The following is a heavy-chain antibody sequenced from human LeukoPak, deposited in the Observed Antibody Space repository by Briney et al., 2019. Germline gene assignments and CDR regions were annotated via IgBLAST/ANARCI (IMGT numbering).Heavy chain of an antibody. CDR1: GFRTIDYV. CDR3: ATDCDWAFNI. V-gene: IGHV3-48*02. CDR2: IDTSSSRI. Sequence: GGSLRLSCAASGFRTIDYVMNWVRQAPGKGLEWVSYIDTSSSRIHYADSVKGRFTISRDDAKNSLYLQMNSLRDEDTAVYYCATDCDWAFNIWGQGTMVTVSS. D-gene: IGHD3-9*01. J-gene: IGHJ3*02.